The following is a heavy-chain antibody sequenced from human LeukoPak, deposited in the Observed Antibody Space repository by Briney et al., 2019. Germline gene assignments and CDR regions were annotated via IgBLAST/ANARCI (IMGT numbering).Heavy chain of an antibody. D-gene: IGHD6-13*01. Sequence: SETLSLTWPVDGASITISRSYCAWVRQPPGRGLEWIASIYYSWSTYYKESLKSRVTLYAKTSQNQVFSTVSSATAADTAEYQCARYGVSWGYRLDHWVQGTLVSVYS. CDR2: IYYSWST. CDR3: ARYGVSWGYRLDH. V-gene: IGHV4-39*01. J-gene: IGHJ4*02. CDR1: GASITISRSY.